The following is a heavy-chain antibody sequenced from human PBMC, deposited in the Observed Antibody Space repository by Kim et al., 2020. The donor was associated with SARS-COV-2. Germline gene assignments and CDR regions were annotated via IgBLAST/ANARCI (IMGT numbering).Heavy chain of an antibody. J-gene: IGHJ4*02. D-gene: IGHD6-13*01. CDR1: GYSFTSYW. CDR2: IYPGDSDT. V-gene: IGHV5-51*01. CDR3: ARLLNEPLLHYSSSWCDY. Sequence: GESLKISCKGSGYSFTSYWIGWVRQMPGKGLEWMGIIYPGDSDTRYSPSFQGQVTISADKSISTAYLQWSSLKASDTAMYYCARLLNEPLLHYSSSWCDYWGQGTLVTVSS.